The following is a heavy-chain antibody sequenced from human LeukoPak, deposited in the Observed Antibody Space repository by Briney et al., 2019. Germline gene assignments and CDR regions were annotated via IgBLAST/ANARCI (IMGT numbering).Heavy chain of an antibody. CDR3: AGYYDSSGYNWFDP. V-gene: IGHV3-23*01. J-gene: IGHJ5*02. CDR1: GFTFSSYA. Sequence: GGSLRLSCAASGFTFSSYAMSWVRQAPGKGLEWVSAISGSGGSTYYADSVKGRFTISRDNSKNTLYLQMNSLRAEDTAVYYCAGYYDSSGYNWFDPWGQGTLVTVSP. CDR2: ISGSGGST. D-gene: IGHD3-22*01.